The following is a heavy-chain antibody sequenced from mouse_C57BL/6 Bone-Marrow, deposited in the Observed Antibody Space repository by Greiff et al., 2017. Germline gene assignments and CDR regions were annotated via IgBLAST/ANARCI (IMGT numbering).Heavy chain of an antibody. CDR1: GFTFSSYA. CDR2: ISSGGDYI. CDR3: TRGHYGSSFYY. D-gene: IGHD1-1*01. J-gene: IGHJ2*01. V-gene: IGHV5-9-1*02. Sequence: EVKLVESGEGLVKPGGSLRLSCAASGFTFSSYAMSWVRQTPEKRLEWVAYISSGGDYIYYADTVTGRFTISRDNARNTLYLQISSRKSEDTAMYYCTRGHYGSSFYYWGQGTTLTVSS.